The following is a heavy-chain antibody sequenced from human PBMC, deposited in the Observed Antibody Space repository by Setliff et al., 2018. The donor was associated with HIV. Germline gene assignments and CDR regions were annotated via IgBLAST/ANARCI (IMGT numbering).Heavy chain of an antibody. J-gene: IGHJ6*02. CDR3: ARDERRWPQSGMDV. Sequence: PGGSLRLSCAASGFTFDEYAMHWVRQAPGKGLEWVSGISWNSNIIAYADSVKGRFTISRDNAKNSLYLQMNSLRAEDMAFYYCARDERRWPQSGMDVWGQGTTVTVSS. CDR1: GFTFDEYA. CDR2: ISWNSNII. V-gene: IGHV3-9*03.